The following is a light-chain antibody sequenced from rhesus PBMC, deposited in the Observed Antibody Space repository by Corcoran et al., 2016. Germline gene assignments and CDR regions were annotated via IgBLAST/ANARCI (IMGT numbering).Light chain of an antibody. J-gene: IGKJ2*01. CDR1: ENVNNY. CDR2: KAS. Sequence: DIQMTQSPPSLSASVGDRVTITCRASENVNNYLNWYPQKPGKAPKLLLYKASNLQNGVQSRFSGSGYGTNYTFTISSLQPEDVATYYCQHGYGTPFSFGQGTKVESK. V-gene: IGKV1-74*01. CDR3: QHGYGTPFS.